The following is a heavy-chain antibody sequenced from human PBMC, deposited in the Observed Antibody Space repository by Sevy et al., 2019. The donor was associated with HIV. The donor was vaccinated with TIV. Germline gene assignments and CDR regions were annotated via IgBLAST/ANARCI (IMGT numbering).Heavy chain of an antibody. Sequence: GGSLRLSCAASGFTFSSYEMNWVRQAPGKGLEWVSYISSSGSTIYYADSVKVRFTNSRDNAKNSLYLKMNSLRAEDTAVYYCARDSWISFDYWGQGTMVNVSS. CDR1: GFTFSSYE. D-gene: IGHD2-2*03. J-gene: IGHJ4*02. CDR2: ISSSGSTI. CDR3: ARDSWISFDY. V-gene: IGHV3-48*03.